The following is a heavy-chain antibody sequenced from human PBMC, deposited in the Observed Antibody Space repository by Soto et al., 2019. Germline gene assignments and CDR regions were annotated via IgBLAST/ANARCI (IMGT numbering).Heavy chain of an antibody. CDR3: AREIYGYWHEFDY. V-gene: IGHV1-3*01. J-gene: IGHJ4*02. D-gene: IGHD1-1*01. CDR2: INAGNGKT. CDR1: GYTFTSYA. Sequence: ASVKVSCKASGYTFTSYAMHWVRQAPGQRHERMGWINAGNGKTKYSQKFQGRVTITRDTSASTAYKELSSLRSEDMVVYYCAREIYGYWHEFDYWGQVYRVT.